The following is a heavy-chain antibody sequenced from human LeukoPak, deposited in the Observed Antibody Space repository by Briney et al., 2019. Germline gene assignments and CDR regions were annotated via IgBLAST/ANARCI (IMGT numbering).Heavy chain of an antibody. CDR3: ARLYSYGYYFDY. Sequence: ASVKVSCKASGYTFTDYYIHWVRQAPGQGLEWMGWINPNGGGINYAQKFQGRVTMTRDTSITTAYMELSRLRSDDTAVYYCARLYSYGYYFDYWGQGTLVIVSS. J-gene: IGHJ4*02. CDR1: GYTFTDYY. CDR2: INPNGGGI. D-gene: IGHD5-18*01. V-gene: IGHV1-2*02.